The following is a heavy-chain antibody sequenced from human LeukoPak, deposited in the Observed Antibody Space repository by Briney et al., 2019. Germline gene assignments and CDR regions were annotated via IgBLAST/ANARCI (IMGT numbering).Heavy chain of an antibody. D-gene: IGHD3-22*01. J-gene: IGHJ4*02. CDR2: ISYDGSNK. CDR3: ARDGSRITMIVVSYFDY. Sequence: PGGSLRLSCAASGFTFSSYAMHWVRRAPGKGLEWVAVISYDGSNKYYADSVKGRFTISRDNSKNTLYLQMNSLRAEDKAVYYCARDGSRITMIVVSYFDYWGQGTLVTVSS. V-gene: IGHV3-30-3*01. CDR1: GFTFSSYA.